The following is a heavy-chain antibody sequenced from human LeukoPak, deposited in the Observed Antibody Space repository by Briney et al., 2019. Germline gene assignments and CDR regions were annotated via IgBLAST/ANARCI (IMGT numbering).Heavy chain of an antibody. V-gene: IGHV4-59*08. CDR2: VSSDGTT. CDR3: ARLDCTGDGCYNH. D-gene: IGHD2-8*02. CDR1: GDSVTSYY. Sequence: NASETLSLTCSVSGDSVTSYYWSWIRQPPGKGLEWIGYVSSDGTTNYTPPLRSRVIMSVDTAKNHISLSLTSLTAADTAIYYCARLDCTGDGCYNHWGQGTLVTVSS. J-gene: IGHJ4*02.